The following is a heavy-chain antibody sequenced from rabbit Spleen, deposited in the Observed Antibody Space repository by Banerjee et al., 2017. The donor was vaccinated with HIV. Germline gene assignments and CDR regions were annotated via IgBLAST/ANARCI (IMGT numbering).Heavy chain of an antibody. CDR1: GFTISNYW. CDR3: ARVTYYTGYVGYGYVRTYGMDL. CDR2: IYPITETT. D-gene: IGHD6-1*01. J-gene: IGHJ6*01. V-gene: IGHV1S7*01. Sequence: QLEESGGRLVQPGGSLTLSCKAYGFTISNYWMNWVRQAPGKGLEWIGIIYPITETTYYANWVNGRFTISSDNAQNTVDLQMNSLTAADTATYFCARVTYYTGYVGYGYVRTYGMDLWGPGTLVTVS.